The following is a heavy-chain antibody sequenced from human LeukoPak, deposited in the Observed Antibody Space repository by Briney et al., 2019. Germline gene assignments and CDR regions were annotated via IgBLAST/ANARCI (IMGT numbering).Heavy chain of an antibody. D-gene: IGHD3-16*02. J-gene: IGHJ6*03. V-gene: IGHV1-8*01. CDR1: GYTFTSYE. CDR3: ARAIVPYYYYYMDV. CDR2: LNPNSGNT. Sequence: ASVKVSCKASGYTFTSYEISWVRQATGQGLEWVGWLNPNSGNTGYAQKFQGRVTMTRNTSISTAYLELNSLRSEDTAVYNCARAIVPYYYYYMDVWGKGTSVTISS.